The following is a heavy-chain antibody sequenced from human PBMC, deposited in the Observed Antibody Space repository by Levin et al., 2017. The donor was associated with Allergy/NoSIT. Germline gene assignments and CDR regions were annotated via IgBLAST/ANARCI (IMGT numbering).Heavy chain of an antibody. V-gene: IGHV4-39*07. D-gene: IGHD3-10*01. CDR1: GGSISSSSYY. J-gene: IGHJ6*02. Sequence: PSETLSLTCTVSGGSISSSSYYWGWIRQPPGKGLEWIGSIYYSGSTYYNPSLKSRVTISVDTSKNQFSLKLSSVTAADTAVYYCARVRGSGRWRVYDYGMDVWGQGTTVTVSS. CDR2: IYYSGST. CDR3: ARVRGSGRWRVYDYGMDV.